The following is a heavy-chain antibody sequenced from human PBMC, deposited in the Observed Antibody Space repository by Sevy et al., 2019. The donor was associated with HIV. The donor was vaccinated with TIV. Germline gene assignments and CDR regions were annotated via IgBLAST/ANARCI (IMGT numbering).Heavy chain of an antibody. D-gene: IGHD3-3*01. V-gene: IGHV3-48*03. J-gene: IGHJ4*02. CDR2: ISDGGAVI. CDR3: AKEGAFWSGYYVDY. CDR1: GFNFSSHK. Sequence: GSLRLSCAASGFNFSSHKMNWIRQAPGKGLEWVAYISDGGAVIHYADSVKGRFTISRDNSKNSLYLQMNSLRANDTAVYYCAKEGAFWSGYYVDYWGQGTLVTVSS.